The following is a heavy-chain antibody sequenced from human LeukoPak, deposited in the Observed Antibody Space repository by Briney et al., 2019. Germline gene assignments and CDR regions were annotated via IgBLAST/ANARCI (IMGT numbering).Heavy chain of an antibody. D-gene: IGHD4-11*01. V-gene: IGHV3-48*01. CDR3: AKITTPFDY. J-gene: IGHJ4*02. CDR1: GFTFSSYA. CDR2: ISSSSSTI. Sequence: GGSLRLSCAASGFTFSSYAMSWVRQAPGKGLEWVSYISSSSSTIYYADSVKGRFTISRDNAKNSLYLQMNSLRAEDTAVYYCAKITTPFDYWGQGTLVTVSS.